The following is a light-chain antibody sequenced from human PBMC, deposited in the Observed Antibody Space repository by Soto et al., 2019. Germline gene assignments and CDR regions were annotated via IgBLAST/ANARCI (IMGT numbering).Light chain of an antibody. V-gene: IGKV3-20*01. CDR3: QQYNKWPIT. CDR1: QSVSNNY. J-gene: IGKJ5*01. Sequence: EIVLTHSPGTLSLSPWEIATLSCRASQSVSNNYLAWYQQKPGQAPRLLIYGASNRATGIPDRFSGSGSGPDFTLTISSLQSEDSAFYYCQQYNKWPITFGQGTRLEIK. CDR2: GAS.